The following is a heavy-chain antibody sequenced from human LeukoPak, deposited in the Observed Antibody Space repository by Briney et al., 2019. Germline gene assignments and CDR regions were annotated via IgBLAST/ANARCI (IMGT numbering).Heavy chain of an antibody. J-gene: IGHJ4*02. CDR3: ARGAVAGTYYFDY. CDR2: IKQDRSEK. Sequence: GGSLRLSWAASGFTFSSYWMSWVRQAPGKGLEWVANIKQDRSEKYYVDSVKGRFTISRDNAKNSLYLQMNSLRAEDTAVYYCARGAVAGTYYFDYWGQGTLVTVSS. V-gene: IGHV3-7*01. CDR1: GFTFSSYW. D-gene: IGHD6-19*01.